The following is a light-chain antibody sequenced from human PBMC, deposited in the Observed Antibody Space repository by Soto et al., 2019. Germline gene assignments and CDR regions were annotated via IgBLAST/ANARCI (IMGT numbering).Light chain of an antibody. CDR3: QQSYSSPYT. Sequence: DIQMTQSPSSLSSSVGDRLTITCRASQSISRYLNWYQHKPGKAPKVLIYAASSLKSGVPSRFSGSGSGTEFTLTISSLQPEDFATYYCQQSYSSPYTFGQGNKLEIK. J-gene: IGKJ2*01. V-gene: IGKV1-39*01. CDR1: QSISRY. CDR2: AAS.